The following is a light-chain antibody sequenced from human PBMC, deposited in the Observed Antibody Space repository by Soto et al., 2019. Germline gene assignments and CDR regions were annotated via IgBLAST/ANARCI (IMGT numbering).Light chain of an antibody. V-gene: IGLV2-14*01. J-gene: IGLJ2*01. CDR1: SSDVGGYNY. CDR2: DVS. CDR3: SSYTSSSTPVV. Sequence: QSALTQPASVSGSPGQSITISCTGTSSDVGGYNYVYWYQQHPGKAPKLMIYDVSNRPSGVSNRFSGSKSGNTASLTISGLQAEDEADYYCSSYTSSSTPVVFGGGTKLPVL.